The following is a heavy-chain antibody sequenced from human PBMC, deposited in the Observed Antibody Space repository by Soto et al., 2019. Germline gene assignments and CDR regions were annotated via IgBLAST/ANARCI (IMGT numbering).Heavy chain of an antibody. CDR2: IYSGGST. CDR3: ARAKPECSGGSCYPQIYYYYYYMDV. Sequence: GGSLRLSCAASGFTVSSNYMSWVRQAPGKGLEWVSVIYSGGSTSYADSVKGRFTISRDNSKNTLYLQMNSLRAEDTAVYYCARAKPECSGGSCYPQIYYYYYYMDVWGKGTTVTVSS. CDR1: GFTVSSNY. D-gene: IGHD2-15*01. J-gene: IGHJ6*03. V-gene: IGHV3-66*01.